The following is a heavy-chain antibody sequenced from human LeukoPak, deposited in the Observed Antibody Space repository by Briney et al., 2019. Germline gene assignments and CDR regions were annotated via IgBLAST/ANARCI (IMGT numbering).Heavy chain of an antibody. V-gene: IGHV3-11*01. Sequence: GGSLRLSCAASGFIFSDYYMTWIRQAPGKGLEWIAHISGSGSSKDYATSLRGRCSVSRENAENKLYLHITNVTVEDTAIYYCARRYLMAATPLDSWGKGTLVTVTS. J-gene: IGHJ5*01. CDR1: GFIFSDYY. D-gene: IGHD2-15*01. CDR3: ARRYLMAATPLDS. CDR2: ISGSGSSK.